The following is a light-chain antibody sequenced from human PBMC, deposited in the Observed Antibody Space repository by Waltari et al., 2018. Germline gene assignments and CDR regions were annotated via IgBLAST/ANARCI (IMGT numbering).Light chain of an antibody. CDR3: QQYGSSPLT. CDR1: QSVSSSY. CDR2: GAS. V-gene: IGKV3-20*01. J-gene: IGKJ4*01. Sequence: EIVMTQSPGTLSVSPGESVTLSCRASQSVSSSYLAWYQQKPGQAPRLLIYGASSRATGIPDRFSGSGSGTDFTLTISRLEPEDFAVYYCQQYGSSPLTFGGGTKVEIK.